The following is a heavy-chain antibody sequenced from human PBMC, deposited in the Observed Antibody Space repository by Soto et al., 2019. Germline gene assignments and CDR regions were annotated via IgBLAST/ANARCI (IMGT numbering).Heavy chain of an antibody. Sequence: GGSLRLSCAASGFTFSSYAMSWVRQAPGKGLEWVSAISGSGGSTYYADSVKGRFTISRDNSKNTLYLQMNSLRAEDTAVYYCAKSQGRYFTPNYYFDYWGQGTLVTVSS. D-gene: IGHD3-9*01. CDR1: GFTFSSYA. V-gene: IGHV3-23*01. J-gene: IGHJ4*02. CDR2: ISGSGGST. CDR3: AKSQGRYFTPNYYFDY.